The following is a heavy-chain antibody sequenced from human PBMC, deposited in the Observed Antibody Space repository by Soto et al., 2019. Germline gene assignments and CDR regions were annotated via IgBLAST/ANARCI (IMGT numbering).Heavy chain of an antibody. Sequence: EVQLVESGGGLVQPGGSLRLSCAASGFSFNTYWMSWIRQAPGKGLEWVANINEDANKQNYVDSVRGRFTISRDNAKTSVHLQMNILRVEDTAVYYCATRAGAPADWGQGTLVTVSS. J-gene: IGHJ4*02. V-gene: IGHV3-7*01. CDR3: ATRAGAPAD. D-gene: IGHD6-25*01. CDR2: INEDANKQ. CDR1: GFSFNTYW.